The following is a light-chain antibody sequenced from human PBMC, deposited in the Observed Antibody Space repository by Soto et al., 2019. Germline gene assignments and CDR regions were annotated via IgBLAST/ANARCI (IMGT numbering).Light chain of an antibody. CDR3: SSFTGTATHVV. J-gene: IGLJ2*01. Sequence: QSSLTQPASVSGSPGQSITISCTGTSSDVGGYNYVSWYQQHPGKAPKLMIYDVTYRPSGVSNRFAGSKSGNTASLTISGLQTEDEGDYYCSSFTGTATHVVFGGGTKLTVL. V-gene: IGLV2-14*01. CDR2: DVT. CDR1: SSDVGGYNY.